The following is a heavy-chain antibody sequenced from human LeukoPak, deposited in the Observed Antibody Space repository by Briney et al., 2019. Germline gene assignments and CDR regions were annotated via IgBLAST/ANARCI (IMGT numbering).Heavy chain of an antibody. CDR1: GGSISSYY. CDR3: ARDRVQQLVRGNYYDYYCMDV. CDR2: IYYSGST. Sequence: SETLSLTCTVSGGSISSYYWRWIRQPPGKGLVWIGYIYYSGSTNYNPSLKSRVTISVDTSKNQFSLKLSSVTAADTAVYYCARDRVQQLVRGNYYDYYCMDVWGKGTTVAVSS. J-gene: IGHJ6*04. V-gene: IGHV4-59*01. D-gene: IGHD6-13*01.